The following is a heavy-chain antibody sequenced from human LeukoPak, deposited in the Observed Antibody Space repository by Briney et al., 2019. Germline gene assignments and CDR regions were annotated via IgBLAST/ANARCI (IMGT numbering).Heavy chain of an antibody. D-gene: IGHD2-2*02. J-gene: IGHJ4*02. V-gene: IGHV1-8*03. CDR2: MNPNSGNT. CDR3: ARASHCSSTSCYTLDY. Sequence: ASVKVSCKASGGTFSSYAISWVRQATGQGLEWMGWMNPNSGNTGYAQKFQGRVTITRNTSISTAYMELSSLRSEDTAVYYCARASHCSSTSCYTLDYWGQGTLVTVSS. CDR1: GGTFSSYA.